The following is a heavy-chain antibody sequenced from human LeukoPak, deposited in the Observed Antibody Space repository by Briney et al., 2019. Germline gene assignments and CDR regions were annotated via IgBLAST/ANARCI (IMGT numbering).Heavy chain of an antibody. Sequence: QPGGSLRLSCAASGFTFTSYAMNWVRQAPGKGLEWVSAVSGSGGSTYYADSVKGRFTISRDNSKNTLSLQMNSLRAEDTAVYYCARTGSKKTGVDWIDPWGQGTLVTVSS. CDR3: ARTGSKKTGVDWIDP. CDR1: GFTFTSYA. D-gene: IGHD1-1*01. CDR2: VSGSGGST. V-gene: IGHV3-23*01. J-gene: IGHJ5*02.